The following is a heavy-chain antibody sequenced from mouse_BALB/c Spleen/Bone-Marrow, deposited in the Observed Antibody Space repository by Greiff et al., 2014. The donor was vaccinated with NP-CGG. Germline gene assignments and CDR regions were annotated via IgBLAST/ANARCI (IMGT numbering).Heavy chain of an antibody. J-gene: IGHJ2*01. CDR3: ARDAGYFYGSSIDY. V-gene: IGHV7-3*02. CDR1: GFTFTDYY. Sequence: EVKLMESGGGLVQPGGSLRLSCATSGFTFTDYYMSWVRQPPGKALEWLGFIRNKANGYTTEYSASVKGRFTISRDNSQSILYLQMNTLRAEDSATYYCARDAGYFYGSSIDYWGQGTTLTVSS. CDR2: IRNKANGYTT. D-gene: IGHD1-1*01.